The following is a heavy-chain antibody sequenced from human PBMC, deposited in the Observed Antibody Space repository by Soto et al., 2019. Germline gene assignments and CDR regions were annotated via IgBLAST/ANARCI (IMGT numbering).Heavy chain of an antibody. CDR2: INPNSGGT. J-gene: IGHJ3*02. CDR1: GYTFTGYY. Sequence: ASVKVSCKASGYTFTGYYMHWVRQAPGQGLEWMGWINPNSGGTNYAQKFQGWVTMTRDTSISTAYMELSRLRSDDTAVYYCARTRGYCSSTRCSSFDIWGQGTMVTVSS. D-gene: IGHD2-2*01. CDR3: ARTRGYCSSTRCSSFDI. V-gene: IGHV1-2*04.